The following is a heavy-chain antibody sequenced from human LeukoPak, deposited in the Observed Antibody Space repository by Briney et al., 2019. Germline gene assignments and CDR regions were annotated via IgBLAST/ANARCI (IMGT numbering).Heavy chain of an antibody. CDR2: ISYSGST. Sequence: SETLSLTCTVSGGSVNSGGSYWSWIRQHPGRGLEWIGYISYSGSTYYSPSLKSRITISVDTSKNQFSLKLSSVTAADTAVYYCARIDTGGADCWGQGTLVTVSS. CDR1: GGSVNSGGSY. D-gene: IGHD1-14*01. J-gene: IGHJ4*02. V-gene: IGHV4-31*03. CDR3: ARIDTGGADC.